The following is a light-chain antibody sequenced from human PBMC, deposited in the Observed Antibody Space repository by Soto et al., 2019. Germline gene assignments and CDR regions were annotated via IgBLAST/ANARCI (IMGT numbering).Light chain of an antibody. CDR3: CSYAGSSVV. V-gene: IGLV2-11*01. Sequence: QSALTQPRSVSGSPGQSVTISCTGTSSDVGGYNYVSWYQQHPGKAPKLMIYDVSKRPSGVPDRFSGSKSGNTASLTISGLQAEDEADYYCCSYAGSSVVVGGGTQLTVL. CDR2: DVS. J-gene: IGLJ2*01. CDR1: SSDVGGYNY.